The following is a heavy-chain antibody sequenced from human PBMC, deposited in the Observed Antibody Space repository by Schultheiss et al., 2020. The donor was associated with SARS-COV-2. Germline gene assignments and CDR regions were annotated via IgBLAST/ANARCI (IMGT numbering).Heavy chain of an antibody. CDR1: GFTFSSYA. CDR2: ISGSGGST. Sequence: GESLKISCAASGFTFSSYAMSWVRQAPGKGLEWVSAISGSGGSTYYADSVKGRFTISRDNVQNSLYLQMNSLRDEDTAVYYCARTYNWNRFDSWGQGTLVTVSS. D-gene: IGHD1-20*01. CDR3: ARTYNWNRFDS. V-gene: IGHV3-23*01. J-gene: IGHJ4*02.